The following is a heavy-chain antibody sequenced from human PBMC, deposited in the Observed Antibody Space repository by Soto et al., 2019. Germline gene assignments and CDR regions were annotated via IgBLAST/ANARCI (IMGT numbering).Heavy chain of an antibody. CDR2: ISYDGSNE. Sequence: GGSLRLSCAASGFTFSGYSMHWVRQSPGKGLEWVALISYDGSNEYYADSVKGRFTISRDNSKNTLYLQMSSLRAEDTAVYYCVKDPYYDFWSGQLDYWGQGTLVTVSS. CDR3: VKDPYYDFWSGQLDY. CDR1: GFTFSGYS. D-gene: IGHD3-3*01. V-gene: IGHV3-30*14. J-gene: IGHJ4*02.